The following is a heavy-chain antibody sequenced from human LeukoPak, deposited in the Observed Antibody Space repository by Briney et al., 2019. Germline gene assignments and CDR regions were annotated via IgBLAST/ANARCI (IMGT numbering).Heavy chain of an antibody. CDR3: AKNQSPGYYYYYGMDV. CDR1: GFTFSSYA. V-gene: IGHV3-30*18. D-gene: IGHD1-14*01. CDR2: ISYDGSNK. J-gene: IGHJ6*02. Sequence: PGGSLRLSCAASGFTFSSYAMHWVRQAPGKGLEWVAVISYDGSNKYYADSVKGRFTISRDNSKNTLYLQMNSLRAEDTAVYYCAKNQSPGYYYYYGMDVWGQGTTVTVSS.